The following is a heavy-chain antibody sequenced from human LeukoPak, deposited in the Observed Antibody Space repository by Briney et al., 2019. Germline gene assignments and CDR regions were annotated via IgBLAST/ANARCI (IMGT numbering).Heavy chain of an antibody. V-gene: IGHV3-33*01. CDR1: GFSSYG. Sequence: PGRSLRLSCAASGFSSYGMHWVRQAPGKGLEWVAVIWYDESNKYYADSVKGRFPLSRDNSRNTLYLQMNSLRAEDTAVYYCARDGFSSSWYGRALDYWGQGTLVTVSS. D-gene: IGHD6-13*01. J-gene: IGHJ4*02. CDR3: ARDGFSSSWYGRALDY. CDR2: IWYDESNK.